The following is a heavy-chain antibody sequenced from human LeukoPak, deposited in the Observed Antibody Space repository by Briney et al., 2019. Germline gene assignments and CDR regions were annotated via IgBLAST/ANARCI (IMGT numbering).Heavy chain of an antibody. Sequence: GGPLRLSCAASGFTFSSYWMSWVRQAPGKGLEWVANIKQDGSEKYYVDSVKGRFTISRDNAKNSLYLQMNSLRAEDTAVYYCASMAPKKRTFDYWGQGTLVTVSS. V-gene: IGHV3-7*01. D-gene: IGHD1-1*01. J-gene: IGHJ4*02. CDR1: GFTFSSYW. CDR2: IKQDGSEK. CDR3: ASMAPKKRTFDY.